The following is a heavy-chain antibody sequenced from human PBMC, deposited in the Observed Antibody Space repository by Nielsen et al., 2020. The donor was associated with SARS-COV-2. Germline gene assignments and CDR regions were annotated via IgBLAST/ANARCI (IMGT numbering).Heavy chain of an antibody. J-gene: IGHJ3*02. CDR1: GGSISSGSYY. Sequence: SETLSLTCTVSGGSISSGSYYWSWIRQHPGKGLEWIGYIYYSGSTYYNPSLKSRVTISVDTSKNQFSLKLSSVTAADTAVYYCVAGGSYPDAFDIWGQGTMVTVSS. CDR3: VAGGSYPDAFDI. V-gene: IGHV4-31*03. D-gene: IGHD1-26*01. CDR2: IYYSGST.